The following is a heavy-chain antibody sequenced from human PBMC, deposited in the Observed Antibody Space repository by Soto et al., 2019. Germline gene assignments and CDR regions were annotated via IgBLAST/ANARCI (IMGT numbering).Heavy chain of an antibody. D-gene: IGHD1-26*01. J-gene: IGHJ4*02. CDR2: ISAYNGNT. CDR3: ATLGAGGSYYPYYFDY. V-gene: IGHV1-18*01. Sequence: GASVKVSCKASGYTFTSYGISWVRQAPGQGLEWMGWISAYNGNTNYAQKLQGRVTMTTDTSTSTAYMELRSLRSDDTAVYYCATLGAGGSYYPYYFDYWGQGTLVTVSS. CDR1: GYTFTSYG.